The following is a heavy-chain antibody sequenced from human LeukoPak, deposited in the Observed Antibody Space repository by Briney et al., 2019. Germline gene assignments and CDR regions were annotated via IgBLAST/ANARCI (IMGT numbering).Heavy chain of an antibody. J-gene: IGHJ5*01. Sequence: SETLSLTCTVSGASISSDSNYWAWVRQPPGKGLQWIGSIYHTGSTFYNPSLMSRVSISIDSSKNQFSLKLSSVTVADTALYYCARGISISWFYSWGQGTLVSVSS. CDR1: GASISSDSNY. CDR2: IYHTGST. D-gene: IGHD3-3*02. V-gene: IGHV4-39*07. CDR3: ARGISISWFYS.